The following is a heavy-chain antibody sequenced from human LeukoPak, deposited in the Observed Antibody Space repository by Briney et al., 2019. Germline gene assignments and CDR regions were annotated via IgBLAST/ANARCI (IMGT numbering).Heavy chain of an antibody. D-gene: IGHD5-18*01. V-gene: IGHV7-4-1*02. CDR2: INTNTGNP. CDR3: ARRGYSYGYYWFDP. CDR1: GYTFTTYA. J-gene: IGHJ5*02. Sequence: ASVKVSCKASGYTFTTYAMNWVRQAPGQGLEWMGWINTNTGNPTYAQGFTGRFVFSLDTSVSTAYLQISSLKAEDTAVYYCARRGYSYGYYWFDPWGQGTLVAVSS.